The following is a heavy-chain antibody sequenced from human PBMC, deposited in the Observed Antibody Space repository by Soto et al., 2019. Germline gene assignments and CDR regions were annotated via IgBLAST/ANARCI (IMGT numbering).Heavy chain of an antibody. CDR1: GYSFISYW. CDR2: FYPGDSTS. CDR3: ARIIGYCRTTDSSCTFDI. D-gene: IGHD2-2*03. Sequence: GESLKISCKTSGYSFISYWVAWVRQKPGKGLEWMGTFYPGDSTSTYSPSFQGQVTISVDKSISTAYLHLSSLKASDTAMYYCARIIGYCRTTDSSCTFDIGGKGRMVTVSS. V-gene: IGHV5-51*01. J-gene: IGHJ3*02.